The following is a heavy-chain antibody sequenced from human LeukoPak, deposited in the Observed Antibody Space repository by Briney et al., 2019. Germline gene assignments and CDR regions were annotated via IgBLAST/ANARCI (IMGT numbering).Heavy chain of an antibody. Sequence: SETLSLTCAVSGGSISGGGYSWSWVRRPPGEGLEWVGYIYHSGTTYYNPSLQSRVTISLDRSKNEFSLKLSSMTAADTAVYYCASGNTGYDRDAFDIWGQGTMVTVSS. J-gene: IGHJ3*02. CDR3: ASGNTGYDRDAFDI. CDR2: IYHSGTT. D-gene: IGHD5-12*01. V-gene: IGHV4-30-2*01. CDR1: GGSISGGGYS.